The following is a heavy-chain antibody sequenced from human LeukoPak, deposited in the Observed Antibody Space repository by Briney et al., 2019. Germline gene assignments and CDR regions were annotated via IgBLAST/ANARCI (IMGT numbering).Heavy chain of an antibody. V-gene: IGHV3-30*18. D-gene: IGHD6-19*01. J-gene: IGHJ3*02. Sequence: HPGGSLRLSCAASGFTFSDYGMHWVRQAPGKGLEWVSLISYDGSHKDYTDSVKGRFTISRDNSKNTLYLQMNSMRAEDTAVYYCAKDRQWLVYVFDIWGQGTMVTVSS. CDR3: AKDRQWLVYVFDI. CDR2: ISYDGSHK. CDR1: GFTFSDYG.